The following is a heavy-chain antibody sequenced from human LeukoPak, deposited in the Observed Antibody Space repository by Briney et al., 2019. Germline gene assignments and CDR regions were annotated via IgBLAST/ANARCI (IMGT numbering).Heavy chain of an antibody. Sequence: PSETLSLTCTVSGGSISSYYWGWIRQPPGEGLEWIGSIYYSGSTYYNPSLKSRVTISVDTSKNQFSLKLSSVTAADTAVYYCARVTGYMIEDYFDYWGQGTLVTVSS. D-gene: IGHD3-22*01. CDR3: ARVTGYMIEDYFDY. J-gene: IGHJ4*02. CDR2: IYYSGST. V-gene: IGHV4-39*07. CDR1: GGSISSYY.